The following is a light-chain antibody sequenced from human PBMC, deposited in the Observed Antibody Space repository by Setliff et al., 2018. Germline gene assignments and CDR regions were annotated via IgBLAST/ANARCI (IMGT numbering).Light chain of an antibody. CDR3: GAWDRSLSVYV. J-gene: IGLJ1*01. Sequence: TQPPSVSAAPGQKVTISCSGSSSNIGNNYVSWYQQLPGAAPKLLIYDNNRPSGIPDRFSGSKSGTSATLGITGLQTGDEADYYCGAWDRSLSVYVFGTGTKV. CDR1: SSNIGNNY. V-gene: IGLV1-51*01. CDR2: DNN.